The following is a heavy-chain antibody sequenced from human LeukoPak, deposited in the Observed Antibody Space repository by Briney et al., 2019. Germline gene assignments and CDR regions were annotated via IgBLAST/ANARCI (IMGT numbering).Heavy chain of an antibody. CDR1: GGTFSSYA. CDR3: ARDDGGYSSGWYYFDY. V-gene: IGHV1-69*13. CDR2: IIPIFGTA. Sequence: ASVKVSCKASGGTFSSYAISWVRQAPGQGLEWMGGIIPIFGTANYAQKFQGRVTITADESTSTAYMELSSLRSEDTAVYYCARDDGGYSSGWYYFDYWGQGTLVIVSS. J-gene: IGHJ4*02. D-gene: IGHD6-19*01.